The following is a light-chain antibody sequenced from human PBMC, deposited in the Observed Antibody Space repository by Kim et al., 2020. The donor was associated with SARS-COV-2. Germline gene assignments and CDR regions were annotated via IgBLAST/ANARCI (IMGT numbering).Light chain of an antibody. CDR2: RDS. CDR1: NIGSKN. V-gene: IGLV3-9*01. J-gene: IGLJ2*01. Sequence: SVALGQTARITCGGNNIGSKNVHWYQKKPGQAPVLVIYRDSNRPSGIPERFSGSNSGNTATLTISRAQAGDEADYYCRVWDSSTVVFGGGTQLTVL. CDR3: RVWDSSTVV.